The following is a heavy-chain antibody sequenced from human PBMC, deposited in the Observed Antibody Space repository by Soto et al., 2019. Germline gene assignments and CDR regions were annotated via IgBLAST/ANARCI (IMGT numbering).Heavy chain of an antibody. V-gene: IGHV3-11*01. CDR2: ISLSGITI. J-gene: IGHJ3*02. D-gene: IGHD2-8*02. CDR3: ARDGGGFYDRIDAFDI. CDR1: GFTFSDYY. Sequence: GGSLRLSCAASGFTFSDYYMSWIRQAPGKGLECVSYISLSGITIYYADSVKGRFTISRDNAKNSLYLQMNSLRAEDTAVYYCARDGGGFYDRIDAFDIWGQGTMVTVSS.